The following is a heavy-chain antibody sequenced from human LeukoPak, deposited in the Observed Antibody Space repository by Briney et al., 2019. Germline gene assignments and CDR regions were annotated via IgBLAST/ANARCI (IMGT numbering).Heavy chain of an antibody. V-gene: IGHV3-66*01. CDR1: GFTVNSNF. D-gene: IGHD3-9*01. J-gene: IGHJ4*02. CDR3: ARVDYDILTGYSGRGPNDY. CDR2: IYSGGPT. Sequence: PWGSLSLTCSGSGFTVNSNFLSWVRQAPGQGLEWVSVIYSGGPTFYADSVRGRFTISRDSSKNTLYLQMNGLRAEDTPVYYCARVDYDILTGYSGRGPNDYWGQGTLVTVSS.